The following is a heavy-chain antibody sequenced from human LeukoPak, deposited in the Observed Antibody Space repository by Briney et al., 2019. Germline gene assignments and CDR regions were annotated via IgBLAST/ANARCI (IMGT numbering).Heavy chain of an antibody. CDR3: ARVAFEATMGDY. CDR1: GFTFSSYE. D-gene: IGHD5-12*01. J-gene: IGHJ4*02. CDR2: ISSSGSTI. Sequence: GGSLRLSCAASGFTFSSYEMNWVRQAPGKGLEWVSYISSSGSTIYYADSVKGRFTISRDNAKNSLYLQMNSLRAEDTAVYYCARVAFEATMGDYWGQGTLVTVSS. V-gene: IGHV3-48*03.